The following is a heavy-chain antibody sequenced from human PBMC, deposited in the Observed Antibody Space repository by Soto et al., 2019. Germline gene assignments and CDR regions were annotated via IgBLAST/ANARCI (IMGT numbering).Heavy chain of an antibody. CDR1: GFTFDEYA. J-gene: IGHJ4*02. D-gene: IGHD3-3*01. V-gene: IGHV3-43D*04. CDR3: AKDTSRGPTKNYDFWSGPDY. Sequence: EVQLVESGGVVVQPGGSLRLSCAASGFTFDEYATHWVRQPPGKGLEWVSLISWDGSNRYYADSVQGRFTISRDNSKYSLYLEMNSLRPEDTALYYCAKDTSRGPTKNYDFWSGPDYWGQGTLVTVSS. CDR2: ISWDGSNR.